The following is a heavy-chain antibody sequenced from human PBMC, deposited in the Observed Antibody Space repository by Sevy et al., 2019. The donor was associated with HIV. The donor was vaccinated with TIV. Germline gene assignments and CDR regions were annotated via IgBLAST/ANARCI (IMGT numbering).Heavy chain of an antibody. D-gene: IGHD3-22*01. CDR1: GLSVSDNY. V-gene: IGHV3-66*01. CDR2: IYSDGRT. CDR3: ARDRYYDASGYYYYYYGMDV. Sequence: GGSLRLSCAASGLSVSDNYMNWVRQAPGKGLELVSVIYSDGRTYYADSVKGRFTISRDNSKNTLYLHMNNRRPEDTAVYYWARDRYYDASGYYYYYYGMDVWGQGTTVTVSS. J-gene: IGHJ6*02.